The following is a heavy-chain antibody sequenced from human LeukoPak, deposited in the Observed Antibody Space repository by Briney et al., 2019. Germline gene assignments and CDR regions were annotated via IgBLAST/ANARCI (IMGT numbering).Heavy chain of an antibody. V-gene: IGHV4-39*01. CDR2: IYYSGNT. CDR1: GGSISSNSYY. J-gene: IGHJ4*02. Sequence: ASETLSLTCTVSGGSISSNSYYWGWIRQPPGKGLEWIGSIYYSGNTYYNASLKSQVSISIDTSKNQFSLKLTSVTAADTAVYYCARQTGSGLFILPGGQGTLVTVSS. D-gene: IGHD3/OR15-3a*01. CDR3: ARQTGSGLFILP.